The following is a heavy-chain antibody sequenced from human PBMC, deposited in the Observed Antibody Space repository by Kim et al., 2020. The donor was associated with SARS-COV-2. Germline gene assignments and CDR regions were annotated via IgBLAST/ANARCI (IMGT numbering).Heavy chain of an antibody. CDR3: ARGRAGVVPAPILGIGPYYDYFSMDV. Sequence: SETLSLTCAVYGGAFSGHYWSWIRQPPGKGLEWIGKIHQSGSSSYNPSLKSRVTVSVDTSNNQFSLKLTSVTAADTGSYYCARGRAGVVPAPILGIGPYYDYFSMDVWGHGNMVIVSS. J-gene: IGHJ6*02. D-gene: IGHD2-2*01. CDR2: IHQSGSS. CDR1: GGAFSGHY. V-gene: IGHV4-34*01.